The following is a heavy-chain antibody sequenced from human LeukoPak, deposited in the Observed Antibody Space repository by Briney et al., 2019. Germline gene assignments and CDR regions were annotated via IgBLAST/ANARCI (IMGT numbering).Heavy chain of an antibody. CDR1: GYTFTSYY. Sequence: ASVKVSCKASGYTFTSYYMHWVRQAPGQGLEWMGWMNPNSGNTGYAQKFQGRVTMTRNTSISTAYMELSSLRSEDTAVYYCARNPTGMDVWGQGTTVTVSS. CDR2: MNPNSGNT. V-gene: IGHV1-8*02. D-gene: IGHD4-17*01. CDR3: ARNPTGMDV. J-gene: IGHJ6*02.